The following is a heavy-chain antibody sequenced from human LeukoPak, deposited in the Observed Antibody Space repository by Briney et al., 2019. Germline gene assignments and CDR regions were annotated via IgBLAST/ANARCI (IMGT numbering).Heavy chain of an antibody. V-gene: IGHV3-21*01. CDR3: ARDFLGGVAVARNWFDP. J-gene: IGHJ5*02. CDR2: ISSSSSYI. CDR1: GFTFSSYS. Sequence: GGSLRLSCAASGFTFSSYSMNWVRQAPGKGLEWVSSISSSSSYIYYAGSVKGRFTISRDNAKNSLYLQMNSLRAEDTAVYYCARDFLGGVAVARNWFDPWGQGTLVTVSS. D-gene: IGHD6-19*01.